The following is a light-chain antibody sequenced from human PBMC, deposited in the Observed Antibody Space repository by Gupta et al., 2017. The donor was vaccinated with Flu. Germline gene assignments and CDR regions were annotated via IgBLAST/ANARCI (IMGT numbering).Light chain of an antibody. CDR2: TAS. J-gene: IGKJ2*01. CDR3: QQNDNTPPYT. Sequence: DIQMTQSPSSLSASVGDRVTITCRASQSISNYLNWYQQKSGRAPKLLIYTASNLHGGVPSRFSGSGSGTDFTLTITSRQPEDFATYYCQQNDNTPPYTFGQGTKLEIK. V-gene: IGKV1-39*01. CDR1: QSISNY.